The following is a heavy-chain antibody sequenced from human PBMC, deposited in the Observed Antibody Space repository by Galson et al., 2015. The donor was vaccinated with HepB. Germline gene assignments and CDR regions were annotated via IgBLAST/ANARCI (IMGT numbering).Heavy chain of an antibody. V-gene: IGHV3-15*01. Sequence: SLRLSCAASGFTFSNAWMSWVRQAPGKGLEWVGRIKSKTDGGTTDYAAPVKGRFTISRDDSKNTLYLQMNSLKTEDTAVYYCTTDRYCGGDCYGVFDYWGQGTLVTVSS. D-gene: IGHD2-21*01. CDR2: IKSKTDGGTT. CDR3: TTDRYCGGDCYGVFDY. CDR1: GFTFSNAW. J-gene: IGHJ4*02.